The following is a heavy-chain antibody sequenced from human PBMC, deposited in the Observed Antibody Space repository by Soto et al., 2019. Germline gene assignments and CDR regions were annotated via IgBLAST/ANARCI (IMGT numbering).Heavy chain of an antibody. D-gene: IGHD5-12*01. Sequence: QVQLVQSGAEVKKPGASVKVSCKASGYTFTSYDINWVRQATGQGLEWMGWLNPNSGNTGYAQKFQGRVTMTRNTSISTAYMELSSVRSEDTAVYYCARGQTRWLQNGGMDVWGQGTTVTVSS. J-gene: IGHJ6*02. CDR2: LNPNSGNT. CDR3: ARGQTRWLQNGGMDV. V-gene: IGHV1-8*01. CDR1: GYTFTSYD.